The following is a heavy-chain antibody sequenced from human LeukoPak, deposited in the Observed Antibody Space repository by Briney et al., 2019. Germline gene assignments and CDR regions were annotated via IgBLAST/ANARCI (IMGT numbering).Heavy chain of an antibody. D-gene: IGHD3-10*01. J-gene: IGHJ4*02. V-gene: IGHV3-48*02. Sequence: GGSLRLSCAASGFTFSSNSMNWVRQAPGKGLESVSYISRSSDTIYYADSVKGRFTISRDNAKNSLYLQMNSLRDEDTAVYYCARDLTTMVRGLPLDYWGQGTLVTVSS. CDR3: ARDLTTMVRGLPLDY. CDR1: GFTFSSNS. CDR2: ISRSSDTI.